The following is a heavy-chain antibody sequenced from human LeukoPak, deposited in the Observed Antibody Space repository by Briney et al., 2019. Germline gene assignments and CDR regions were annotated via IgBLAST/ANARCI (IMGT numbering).Heavy chain of an antibody. V-gene: IGHV4-59*08. J-gene: IGHJ4*02. CDR3: ARYGITIVRGGKYYFDS. Sequence: SETLSLTCTVSGGSISGYFWSWIRQPPGKGLEWIGYIHYSGSTDYNPSLNSRVTISVDTSKNQFSLRLSSVTAADTAVYYCARYGITIVRGGKYYFDSWGQGTLVTVSS. CDR1: GGSISGYF. D-gene: IGHD3-10*01. CDR2: IHYSGST.